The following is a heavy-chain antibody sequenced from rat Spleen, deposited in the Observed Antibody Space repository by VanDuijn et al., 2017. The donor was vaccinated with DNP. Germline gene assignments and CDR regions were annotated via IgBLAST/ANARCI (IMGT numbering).Heavy chain of an antibody. CDR3: TTDFERGY. CDR2: ISYDGSNT. D-gene: IGHD1-11*01. Sequence: EVQLVESGGGLVQPGRSLKLSCAASGFTFSDYNMVWVRQAPKKGLEWVVTISYDGSNTYYRDSVRGRFTISRDNGKSTVYLQMESLRSEDTATYYCTTDFERGYWGQGVMVTVSS. V-gene: IGHV5-20*01. CDR1: GFTFSDYN. J-gene: IGHJ2*01.